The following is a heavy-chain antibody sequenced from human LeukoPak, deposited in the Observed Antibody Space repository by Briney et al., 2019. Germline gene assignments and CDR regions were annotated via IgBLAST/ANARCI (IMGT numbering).Heavy chain of an antibody. Sequence: PSQTLSLTCTVSGGSISSGSYYWSWIRQPAGKGLEWIGRIYTSGSTNYNPSLKSRVTISVDTSKHQFSLKLSSVTAADTAVYYCARDFYQIWGQGTLVTVSS. J-gene: IGHJ4*02. CDR1: GGSISSGSYY. CDR3: ARDFYQI. V-gene: IGHV4-61*02. D-gene: IGHD3-16*02. CDR2: IYTSGST.